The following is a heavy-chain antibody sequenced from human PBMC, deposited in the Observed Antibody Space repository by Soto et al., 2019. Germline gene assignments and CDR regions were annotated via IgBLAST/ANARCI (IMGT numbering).Heavy chain of an antibody. CDR2: INHSGST. J-gene: IGHJ6*03. CDR1: GGSFSGYY. D-gene: IGHD2-2*01. V-gene: IGHV4-34*01. CDR3: ARKTGSTSSNPYYYYYYYMDV. Sequence: SETLSLTCAVYGGSFSGYYWSWIRQPPGKGLEWIGEINHSGSTNYNPSLKSRVTISVDTSKNQFSLKLSSVTAADTAVYYCARKTGSTSSNPYYYYYYYMDVWGKGTTVTVSS.